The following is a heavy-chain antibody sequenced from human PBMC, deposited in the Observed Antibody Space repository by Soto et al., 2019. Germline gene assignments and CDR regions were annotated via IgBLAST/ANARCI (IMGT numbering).Heavy chain of an antibody. J-gene: IGHJ3*02. D-gene: IGHD6-19*01. V-gene: IGHV3-23*01. CDR1: GFIFSSYA. Sequence: EGQLLESGGGLVQPGGSLRLSCAASGFIFSSYAMTWVRQAPGKGLEWVSSISGSGGTAYYADSVKGRFTIPRDNSRNTLDLQINSLRAEDTAVYYCANLAGGWYEAFGIWGQGTMVTVSS. CDR2: ISGSGGTA. CDR3: ANLAGGWYEAFGI.